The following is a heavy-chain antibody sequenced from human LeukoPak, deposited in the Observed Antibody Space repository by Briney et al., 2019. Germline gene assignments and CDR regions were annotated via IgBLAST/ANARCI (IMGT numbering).Heavy chain of an antibody. CDR1: GGSFSGYY. Sequence: ASETLSLTCAVYGGSFSGYYWSWIRQPPGKGLEWIGEINHSGSTNYNPSLKRRVTISVDTSKNQFSLKLSSVTAADTAVYYCARPEYSSRGAVGYWGQGTLVTVSS. J-gene: IGHJ4*02. V-gene: IGHV4-34*01. CDR2: INHSGST. D-gene: IGHD6-6*01. CDR3: ARPEYSSRGAVGY.